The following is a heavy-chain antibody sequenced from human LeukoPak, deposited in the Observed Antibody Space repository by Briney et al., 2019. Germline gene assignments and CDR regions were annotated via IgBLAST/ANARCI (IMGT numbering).Heavy chain of an antibody. V-gene: IGHV4-34*01. CDR1: GGSFSGYY. D-gene: IGHD3-22*01. J-gene: IGHJ4*02. Sequence: SETLSLTCAGYGGSFSGYYWSWIRQPPGKGLQWIGEINHSGSTNYNPSLKSRVTISLDTSKNQFSLKLSSVTAADTAVYYCARVTGYMIEDYFDYWGQGTLVTVSS. CDR2: INHSGST. CDR3: ARVTGYMIEDYFDY.